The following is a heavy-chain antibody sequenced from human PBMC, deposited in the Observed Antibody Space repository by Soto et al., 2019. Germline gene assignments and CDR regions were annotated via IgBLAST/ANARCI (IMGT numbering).Heavy chain of an antibody. V-gene: IGHV4-31*11. D-gene: IGHD1-1*01. Sequence: SETLSLTCAVSGGSISSGGYYWNWIRQHPGKGLEWIGYIYYSGSTYYNPSLKSRVTISVDTSKNQFSLKLSSVTAADTAVYYCARGYPSPPLLGYYGMDVWGQGTTVTVSS. CDR2: IYYSGST. CDR3: ARGYPSPPLLGYYGMDV. J-gene: IGHJ6*02. CDR1: GGSISSGGYY.